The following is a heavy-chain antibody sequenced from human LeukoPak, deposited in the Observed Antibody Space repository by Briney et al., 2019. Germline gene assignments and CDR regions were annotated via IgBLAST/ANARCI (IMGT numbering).Heavy chain of an antibody. Sequence: TSETPSLTCTVSGGSISSYYWSWIRQPPGKGLEWIGYIYYSGSTNYNPSLKSRVTISVDTSKNQFSLKLSSVTAADTAVYYCARPIAAADTDAFDIWGQGTMVTVSS. CDR1: GGSISSYY. CDR3: ARPIAAADTDAFDI. D-gene: IGHD6-13*01. CDR2: IYYSGST. V-gene: IGHV4-59*08. J-gene: IGHJ3*02.